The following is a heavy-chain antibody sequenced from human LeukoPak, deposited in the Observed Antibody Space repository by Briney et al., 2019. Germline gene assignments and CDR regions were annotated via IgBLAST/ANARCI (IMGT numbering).Heavy chain of an antibody. CDR2: IYYSGST. D-gene: IGHD6-13*01. CDR1: GGSISSYY. V-gene: IGHV4-59*08. J-gene: IGHJ4*02. CDR3: ARHARIPAAACLLDY. Sequence: SETLSLTCTVSGGSISSYYWSWIRQPPGNGLEWIGYIYYSGSTNYNPSLKSRVTISVDTSKNQFSLKLSSVTAADTAVYYCARHARIPAAACLLDYWGQGTLVTVSS.